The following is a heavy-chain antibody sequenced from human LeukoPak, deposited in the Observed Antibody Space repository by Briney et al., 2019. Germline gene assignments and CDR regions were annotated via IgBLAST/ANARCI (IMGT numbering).Heavy chain of an antibody. J-gene: IGHJ6*02. Sequence: PGGSLRLSCAASGFTFSSYWMSWVRQAPGKGLEWVANIKQDGSEKYYVDSEKGRFTISRDNAKNSLYLQMNSLRAEDTAVYYCARDGSSWLYYDGMDVWGQGTTVTVSS. CDR2: IKQDGSEK. CDR1: GFTFSSYW. D-gene: IGHD6-13*01. CDR3: ARDGSSWLYYDGMDV. V-gene: IGHV3-7*01.